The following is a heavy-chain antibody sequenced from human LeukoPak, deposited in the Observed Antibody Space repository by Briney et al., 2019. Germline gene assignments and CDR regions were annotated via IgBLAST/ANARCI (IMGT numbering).Heavy chain of an antibody. CDR1: GGSIANGGYS. V-gene: IGHV4-30-2*01. D-gene: IGHD3-10*01. Sequence: SETLSLTCVVSGGSIANGGYSWSCIRQPPGKGLECLGNIDKSGTTNYNPSLKSRVIISVDRSKNQFSLKLTSMTAADTAVYYCARVFGEWFGDGNYFDPWGQGTLVTVSS. CDR3: ARVFGEWFGDGNYFDP. J-gene: IGHJ5*02. CDR2: IDKSGTT.